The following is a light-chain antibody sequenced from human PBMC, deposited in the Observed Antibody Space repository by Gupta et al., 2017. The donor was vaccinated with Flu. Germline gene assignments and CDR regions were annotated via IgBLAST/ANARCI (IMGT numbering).Light chain of an antibody. CDR1: QSINTY. CDR3: QQTYSTLYT. V-gene: IGKV1-39*01. J-gene: IGKJ2*01. Sequence: DIQMTQSPSSLSASVGDRVTITCRASQSINTYLSWYQQKPGKAPKVLIYGVSNLQSGVPSRFSGGGSGTDFTLTISILQPEDFATYYCQQTYSTLYTFGQGTKLEIK. CDR2: GVS.